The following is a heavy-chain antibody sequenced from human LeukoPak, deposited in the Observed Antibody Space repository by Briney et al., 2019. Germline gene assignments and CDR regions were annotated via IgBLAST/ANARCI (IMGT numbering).Heavy chain of an antibody. V-gene: IGHV1-8*03. D-gene: IGHD6-6*01. J-gene: IGHJ6*03. CDR2: MIPNSVNT. CDR1: GYPFTSYD. Sequence: ASVKVSCKASGYPFTSYDVNWVRQATGQGLERRGWMIPNSVNTGYAQKFQGRVTITRNTSISTAYMELSSLRSEDTAVYYCARAPSLGIAARFYYYYYMDVWGKGTTVTVSS. CDR3: ARAPSLGIAARFYYYYYMDV.